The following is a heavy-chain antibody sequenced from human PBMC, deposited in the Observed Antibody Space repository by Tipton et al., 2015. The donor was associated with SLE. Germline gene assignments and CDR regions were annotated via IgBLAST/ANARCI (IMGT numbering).Heavy chain of an antibody. D-gene: IGHD2-21*01. CDR2: IHYSGST. J-gene: IGHJ3*02. V-gene: IGHV4-59*01. CDR1: GGSISSYY. CDR3: ARGTIVVAALDAFDI. Sequence: TLSLTCTVSGGSISSYYWSWIRQPPGKGLEWIGYIHYSGSTNYNPSLKSRVTISVDTSKNQFSLKLSSVTAADTAVYYCARGTIVVAALDAFDIWGQGTMVTVSS.